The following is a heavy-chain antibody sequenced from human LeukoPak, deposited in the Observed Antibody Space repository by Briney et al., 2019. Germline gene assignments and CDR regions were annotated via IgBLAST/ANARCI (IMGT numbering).Heavy chain of an antibody. J-gene: IGHJ5*02. D-gene: IGHD6-13*01. V-gene: IGHV4-31*03. CDR3: ARGDPSSSQRIDP. Sequence: PSQTLSLTCTVSGGSISSGGYYWSWIRQHPGKGLEWIGYIYYSGSTYYNPSLKSRVTISVDTSKNQFSLKLSSVTAADTAVYYCARGDPSSSQRIDPWGQGTLVTVSS. CDR1: GGSISSGGYY. CDR2: IYYSGST.